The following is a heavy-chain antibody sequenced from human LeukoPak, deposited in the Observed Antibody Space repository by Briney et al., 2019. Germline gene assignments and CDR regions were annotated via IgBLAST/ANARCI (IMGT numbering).Heavy chain of an antibody. CDR3: ARAPLGITGTTGYFDY. CDR1: GFTFSSYA. D-gene: IGHD1-7*01. Sequence: GGSLRLSCAASGFTFSSYAMSWVRQAPGKGLEWVSAISGSGGSTYYADSVKGRFTISRDNSKNTLYLQMNSLRAEDTAVYYCARAPLGITGTTGYFDYWGQGTLVTVSS. J-gene: IGHJ4*02. V-gene: IGHV3-23*01. CDR2: ISGSGGST.